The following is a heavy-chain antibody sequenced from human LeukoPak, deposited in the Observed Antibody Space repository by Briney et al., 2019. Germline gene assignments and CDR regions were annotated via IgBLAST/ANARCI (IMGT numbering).Heavy chain of an antibody. V-gene: IGHV1-2*02. Sequence: GASVKVSCKASGYTFTGYYMHWVRQAPGQGLEWMGWINPNSGGTNYAQKFQGRVTMTRDTSISTAYMELSRLRSDDTAVYYCARSMSTVVTPYTYCGQGTLVTVSS. CDR1: GYTFTGYY. CDR3: ARSMSTVVTPYTY. CDR2: INPNSGGT. J-gene: IGHJ4*02. D-gene: IGHD4-23*01.